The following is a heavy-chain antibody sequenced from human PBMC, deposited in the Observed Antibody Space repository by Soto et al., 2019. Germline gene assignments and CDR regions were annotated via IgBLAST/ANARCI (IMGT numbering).Heavy chain of an antibody. Sequence: ASVTVSCKALGFTFTTYGFSWVRQAPGQGLEWMGGISGFNGNTNYARKLQDRVTMTRDTSTNTVYMELRSLTSDDTDMYYCARAARYCSTTSCFAFFYWFDPWGQGTLVTVS. CDR3: ARAARYCSTTSCFAFFYWFDP. CDR2: ISGFNGNT. D-gene: IGHD2-2*01. J-gene: IGHJ5*02. CDR1: GFTFTTYG. V-gene: IGHV1-18*04.